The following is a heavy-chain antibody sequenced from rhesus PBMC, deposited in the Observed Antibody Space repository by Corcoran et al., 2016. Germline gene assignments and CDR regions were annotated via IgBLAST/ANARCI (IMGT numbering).Heavy chain of an antibody. CDR2: FGRSSGST. V-gene: IGHV4-127*01. D-gene: IGHD5-30*01. Sequence: QVQLQESGPGLVKPSETMSLTCAVSGYSISSGYGWSWLRQPPGKGLECMGYFGRSSGSTLYNHSLTSPVTISKDPSKDLSSLKLRSVAAAAMAGDVCAIDRGYSPFDYWGQGFLFTVSS. CDR1: GYSISSGYG. CDR3: AIDRGYSPFDY. J-gene: IGHJ4*01.